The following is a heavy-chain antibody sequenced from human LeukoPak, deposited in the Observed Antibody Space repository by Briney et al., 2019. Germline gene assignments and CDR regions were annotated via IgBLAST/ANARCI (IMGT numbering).Heavy chain of an antibody. CDR1: GGSISSYY. CDR3: ARGRYYGSGSYYNVDFFDY. V-gene: IGHV4-59*01. Sequence: PSETLSLTCTVSGGSISSYYWSWIRQPPGKGLEWIGYIYYSGSTNYNPSLKSRVTISVDTSKNQFSLKLSSVTAADTAVYYCARGRYYGSGSYYNVDFFDYWGQGTLVTVSS. J-gene: IGHJ4*02. D-gene: IGHD3-10*01. CDR2: IYYSGST.